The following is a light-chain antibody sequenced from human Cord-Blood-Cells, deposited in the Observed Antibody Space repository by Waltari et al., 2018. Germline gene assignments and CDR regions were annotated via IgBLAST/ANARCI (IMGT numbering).Light chain of an antibody. CDR2: GAS. Sequence: EIVMTQSPATLSVSPGERATLSCRASQSVSSNLAWYQQKPGQAPRLLIYGASTRATGIPAWFSGSGSGTEFTLTISSLQSEDFAVYYCQQYNNWLLFGQGTKLEIK. V-gene: IGKV3-15*01. CDR1: QSVSSN. CDR3: QQYNNWLL. J-gene: IGKJ2*01.